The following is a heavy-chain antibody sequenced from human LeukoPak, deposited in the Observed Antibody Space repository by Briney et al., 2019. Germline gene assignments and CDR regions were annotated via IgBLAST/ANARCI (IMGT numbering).Heavy chain of an antibody. J-gene: IGHJ4*02. D-gene: IGHD2-2*01. V-gene: IGHV1-69*04. CDR1: GGTFSSYA. CDR3: ARAYCSSTSCYRFDY. Sequence: SVKVSCKASGGTFSSYAISWVREAPGQGLEWMGRIIPILGIANYAQKFQGRVTITADKSTSTAYMELSSLRSEDTAVYYCARAYCSSTSCYRFDYWGQGTLVTVSS. CDR2: IIPILGIA.